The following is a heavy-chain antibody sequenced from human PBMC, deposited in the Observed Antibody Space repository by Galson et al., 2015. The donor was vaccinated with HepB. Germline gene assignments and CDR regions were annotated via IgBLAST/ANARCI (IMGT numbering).Heavy chain of an antibody. CDR2: INPSTGGT. V-gene: IGHV1-2*05. CDR1: GYTFTAYF. CDR3: AREAMENDAFDI. D-gene: IGHD5-18*01. Sequence: SVKVSCKASGYTFTAYFIHWVRQAPGQGLEWMGRINPSTGGTNYAQKFQGRVTMTRDTSISTAYMELSRLTSDDTVVYYCAREAMENDAFDIWGQGTMVTVSS. J-gene: IGHJ3*02.